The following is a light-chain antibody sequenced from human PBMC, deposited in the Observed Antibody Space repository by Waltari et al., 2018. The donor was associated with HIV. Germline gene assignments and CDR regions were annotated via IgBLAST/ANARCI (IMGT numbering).Light chain of an antibody. Sequence: DIQMTQFPSTLSASVGDRVTIACRASQTIDRWLAWYQQKPGKAPRLLMYTASTVQSGVPYRFSGSGSGTEFTLTISILQPDDFATYYCQQYNSYPRTFGQGTKVEIK. CDR1: QTIDRW. J-gene: IGKJ1*01. CDR3: QQYNSYPRT. V-gene: IGKV1-5*03. CDR2: TAS.